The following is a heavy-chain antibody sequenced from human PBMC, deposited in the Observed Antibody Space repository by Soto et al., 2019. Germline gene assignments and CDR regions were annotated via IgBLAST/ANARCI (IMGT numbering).Heavy chain of an antibody. J-gene: IGHJ4*02. CDR1: GFNVTSAY. CDR3: ARSRMGYTNYDFDS. Sequence: HPGGSLRLSCAASGFNVTSAYMNWVRQAPGKGLDWVSVLYPSRDRSTTYYSESVRGRFTVSRDDFKNTFYLQMTNLRVEDTAVYFCARSRMGYTNYDFDSWGQGALVTVSS. V-gene: IGHV3-53*01. CDR2: LYPSRDRSTT. D-gene: IGHD2-2*02.